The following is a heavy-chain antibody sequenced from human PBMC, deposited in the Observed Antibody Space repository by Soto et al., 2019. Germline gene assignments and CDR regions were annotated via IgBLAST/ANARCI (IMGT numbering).Heavy chain of an antibody. J-gene: IGHJ1*01. D-gene: IGHD6-13*01. V-gene: IGHV1-3*01. CDR3: ARVRKQIEYFQH. CDR1: GYTFTSYA. CDR2: INAGNGNT. Sequence: ASVKVSCKASGYTFTSYAMHWVRQAPGQRLEWMGWINAGNGNTKYSQKFQGRVTITRDTSASTAYMELSSLRSEDAAVYYCARVRKQIEYFQHWGQGTLVTVSS.